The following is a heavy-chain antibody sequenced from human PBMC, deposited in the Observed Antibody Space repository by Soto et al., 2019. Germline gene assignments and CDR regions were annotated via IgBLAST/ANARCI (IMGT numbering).Heavy chain of an antibody. CDR3: ASYDSSGYMGLRYFDY. D-gene: IGHD3-22*01. CDR2: IYYSGST. V-gene: IGHV4-31*03. Sequence: QVQLQESGPGLVKTSQTLSLTCTVSGGSISSGGYYWSWIRQHPGKGLEWIGYIYYSGSTYYNPSLKNRVTISVDTCKNQFSLKLSSVTAADTAVYYCASYDSSGYMGLRYFDYWGQGTLVTVAS. CDR1: GGSISSGGYY. J-gene: IGHJ4*02.